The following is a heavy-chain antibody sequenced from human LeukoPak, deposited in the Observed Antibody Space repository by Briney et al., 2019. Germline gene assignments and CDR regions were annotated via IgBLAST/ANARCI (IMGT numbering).Heavy chain of an antibody. D-gene: IGHD3-10*01. Sequence: PGGSLRLSCAASGFTFSDYYMSWIRQAPGKGLEWVSYISSSGSTIYYADSVKGRFTISRDNAKNSLYLQMNSLRAGDTAVYYCARDWDYYGSGSYLAYWGQGTLVTVSS. CDR1: GFTFSDYY. CDR2: ISSSGSTI. V-gene: IGHV3-11*01. J-gene: IGHJ4*02. CDR3: ARDWDYYGSGSYLAY.